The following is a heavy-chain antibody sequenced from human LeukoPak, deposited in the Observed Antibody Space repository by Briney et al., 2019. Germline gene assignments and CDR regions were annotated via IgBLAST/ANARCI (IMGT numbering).Heavy chain of an antibody. D-gene: IGHD3-3*01. J-gene: IGHJ5*02. CDR1: GGSFSGYY. CDR3: ARGSLYYGFWSGYFQKSSFDP. V-gene: IGHV4-34*01. Sequence: SETLSLTCAVYGGSFSGYYWSWIRQPPGKGLEWIGEINHSGSTNYNPSLKSRVTISVETSKNQFSLKLSSVAAADTAVYYCARGSLYYGFWSGYFQKSSFDPWGQGTLVTVSS. CDR2: INHSGST.